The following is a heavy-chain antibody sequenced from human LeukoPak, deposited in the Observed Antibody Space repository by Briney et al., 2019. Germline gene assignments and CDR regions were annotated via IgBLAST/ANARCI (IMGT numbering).Heavy chain of an antibody. D-gene: IGHD6-13*01. V-gene: IGHV1-2*02. Sequence: ASVKVSCKASGYTFTGYYMHWVRQAPGQGLEWMGWINPNSGGTNYAQKIQGRVTMTRDTSTSTAYMELRSLRSDDTAVYYCARNIVAAGTVWFDPWGQGTLVTVSS. J-gene: IGHJ5*02. CDR2: INPNSGGT. CDR3: ARNIVAAGTVWFDP. CDR1: GYTFTGYY.